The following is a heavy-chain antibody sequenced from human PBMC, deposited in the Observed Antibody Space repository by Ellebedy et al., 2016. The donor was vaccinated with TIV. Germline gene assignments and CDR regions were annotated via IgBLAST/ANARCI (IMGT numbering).Heavy chain of an antibody. J-gene: IGHJ3*02. CDR1: GFTFSDYY. Sequence: GESLKISXAASGFTFSDYYMSWVRQAPGKGLEWVSAISGSDGSTYYADSVKGRFTISRDNSKNTLYLQMNSLRAEDTAVYYCAKDGSIVGAMGSLFAFDIWGQGTMVTVSS. V-gene: IGHV3-23*01. CDR3: AKDGSIVGAMGSLFAFDI. D-gene: IGHD1-26*01. CDR2: ISGSDGST.